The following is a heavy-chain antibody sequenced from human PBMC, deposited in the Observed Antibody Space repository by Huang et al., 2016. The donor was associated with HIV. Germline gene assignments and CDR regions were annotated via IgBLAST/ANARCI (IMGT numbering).Heavy chain of an antibody. CDR1: GFPFRSYW. V-gene: IGHV3-74*01. J-gene: IGHJ4*02. Sequence: EVQLVESGGGLVQPGGSLRLSCAASGFPFRSYWMHWVRQVPGKGLCWGERIKSDGGSSGYADSVKGRFTSSRDNDKNTVNLQMNSLRVEDTGVYYCVRDPRIQSWLNYFDYWGQGTLVSVSS. D-gene: IGHD3-22*01. CDR3: VRDPRIQSWLNYFDY. CDR2: IKSDGGSS.